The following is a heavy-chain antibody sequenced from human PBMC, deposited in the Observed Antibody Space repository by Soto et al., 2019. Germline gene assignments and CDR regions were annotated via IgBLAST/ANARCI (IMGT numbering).Heavy chain of an antibody. V-gene: IGHV3-13*01. Sequence: PGGALRLSCAASGFTFNNYDMHWVRQATGKGLEWVAVIGAAGDTHYPGSVKGRFTISRENGKNSVYLQMNSLRAGDTAIYYCARDSGYDLTQPGMDVWGQGTTFTVSS. D-gene: IGHD5-12*01. CDR2: IGAAGDT. CDR1: GFTFNNYD. CDR3: ARDSGYDLTQPGMDV. J-gene: IGHJ6*02.